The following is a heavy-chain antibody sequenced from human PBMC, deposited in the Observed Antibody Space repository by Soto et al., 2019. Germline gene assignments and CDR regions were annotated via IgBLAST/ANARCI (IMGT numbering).Heavy chain of an antibody. V-gene: IGHV5-10-1*01. CDR1: GYSFTSYW. CDR2: IDPSDSYT. D-gene: IGHD4-17*01. Sequence: GESLKISCKGSGYSFTSYWISWVRQMPGKGLEWMGRIDPSDSYTNYSPSFQGHVTISADKSISTAYLQWSSLKASDTAMYYCARTDYGDYPAYYYYGMDVWGQGTTVTVSS. CDR3: ARTDYGDYPAYYYYGMDV. J-gene: IGHJ6*02.